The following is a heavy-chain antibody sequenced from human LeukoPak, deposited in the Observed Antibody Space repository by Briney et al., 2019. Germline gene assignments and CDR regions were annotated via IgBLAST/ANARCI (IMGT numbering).Heavy chain of an antibody. V-gene: IGHV4-4*02. CDR3: SRENGVFSPFGY. CDR2: VSLSGLT. Sequence: SETLSLTCGVSGGSITSTNWWSSVRQPPGQGLEWIGEVSLSGLTNYNPSVSSRVIMAMDTPKNDLSLHLTSVTAAYTAVYYFSRENGVFSPFGYWGEGSLVSVLS. CDR1: GGSITSTNW. J-gene: IGHJ4*02. D-gene: IGHD2-8*01.